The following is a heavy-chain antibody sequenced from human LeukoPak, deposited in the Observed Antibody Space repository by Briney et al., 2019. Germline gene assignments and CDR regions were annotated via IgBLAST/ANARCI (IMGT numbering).Heavy chain of an antibody. CDR2: IYHSGST. V-gene: IGHV4-30-2*01. D-gene: IGHD6-13*01. CDR1: GGSISSGGYH. CDR3: ARGPAVAYSSSWSIPPHMDV. J-gene: IGHJ6*03. Sequence: PSETLSLTCTVSGGSISSGGYHWSWIRQPPGKGLEWIGYIYHSGSTYYNPSLKSRVTISVDTSKNQFSLKLSSVTAADTAVYYCARGPAVAYSSSWSIPPHMDVWGKGTTVTVSS.